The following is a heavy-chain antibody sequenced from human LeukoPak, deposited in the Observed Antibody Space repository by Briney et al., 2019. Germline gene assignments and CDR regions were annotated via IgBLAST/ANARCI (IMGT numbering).Heavy chain of an antibody. CDR3: ARELHDYLDY. CDR2: ISYDGSNK. Sequence: AGGSLRLSCAASGFTFSSYAMHWVRQAPGKGLEWVAVISYDGSNKYYADSVKGRFTISRDNSKNTLYLQMNSLRAEDTAVYYCARELHDYLDYWGQGTLVTVSS. D-gene: IGHD2-21*01. V-gene: IGHV3-30-3*01. CDR1: GFTFSSYA. J-gene: IGHJ4*02.